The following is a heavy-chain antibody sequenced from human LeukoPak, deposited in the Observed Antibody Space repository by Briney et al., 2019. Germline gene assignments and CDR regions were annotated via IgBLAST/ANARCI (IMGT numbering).Heavy chain of an antibody. J-gene: IGHJ6*03. CDR3: ARDPPQYDILTGSVSYYYYYMDV. Sequence: SETLSLTCTVSGGSISSYYWSWIRQPAGKGLEWIGRIYTSGSTNYNPSLKSRVTMSVDTSKNQFSLKLSSVTAADTAVYYCARDPPQYDILTGSVSYYYYYMDVWGKGTTVIVSS. V-gene: IGHV4-4*07. CDR2: IYTSGST. CDR1: GGSISSYY. D-gene: IGHD3-9*01.